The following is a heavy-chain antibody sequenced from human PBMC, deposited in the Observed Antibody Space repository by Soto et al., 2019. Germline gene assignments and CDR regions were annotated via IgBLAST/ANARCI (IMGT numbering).Heavy chain of an antibody. V-gene: IGHV1-24*01. CDR3: ARGDPHIRPGGIAAAGTYYYYGMDV. CDR1: GYTLTELS. D-gene: IGHD6-13*01. CDR2: FDPEGGET. Sequence: GASVKVSCKVSGYTLTELSMHWVRQAPGKGLEWMGGFDPEGGETIYAQKFQGRVTITADESTSTAYMELSSLRSEDTAVYYCARGDPHIRPGGIAAAGTYYYYGMDVWGQGTTVTVSS. J-gene: IGHJ6*02.